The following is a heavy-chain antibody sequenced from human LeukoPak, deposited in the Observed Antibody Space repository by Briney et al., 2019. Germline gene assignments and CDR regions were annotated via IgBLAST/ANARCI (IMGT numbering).Heavy chain of an antibody. V-gene: IGHV3-48*03. CDR2: ISSSGSTI. Sequence: GGSLRLSCAASGFTFSSYEMNWVRQAPGKGLEWVSYISSSGSTIYYADSVKGRFTISRDNAKNSLYLQMNSLRAEDTAVYYCARDSDYYDSSGYYYGWFDPWGQGTLVTVSS. D-gene: IGHD3-22*01. CDR1: GFTFSSYE. J-gene: IGHJ5*02. CDR3: ARDSDYYDSSGYYYGWFDP.